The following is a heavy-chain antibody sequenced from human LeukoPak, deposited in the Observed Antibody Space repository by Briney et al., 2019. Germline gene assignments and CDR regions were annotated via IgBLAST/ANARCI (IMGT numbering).Heavy chain of an antibody. D-gene: IGHD2-21*02. CDR3: VTDRARLFWYFDL. V-gene: IGHV1-24*01. Sequence: GASVKVSCKVSGSTLSDLSIHWVRQAPGKALEYVGGSDPEDGETFHAQNFQGRVTMTEDTSIDTAYMELSSLRSEDTAVYYCVTDRARLFWYFDLWGRGTLVTVSS. CDR1: GSTLSDLS. CDR2: SDPEDGET. J-gene: IGHJ2*01.